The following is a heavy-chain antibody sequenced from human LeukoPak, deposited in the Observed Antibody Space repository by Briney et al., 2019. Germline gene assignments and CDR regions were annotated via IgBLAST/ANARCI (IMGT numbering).Heavy chain of an antibody. CDR1: GGSISSSSYY. V-gene: IGHV4-39*01. J-gene: IGHJ2*01. D-gene: IGHD3-3*01. CDR2: IYYSGST. CDR3: ARHLSFLLRFLEWEGYFDL. Sequence: SETLSLTCTVSGGSISSSSYYWGWIRQPPGKGLEWIGSIYYSGSTYYNPSLKSRVTISVDTSKNQFSLKLSSVTAADTAVYYCARHLSFLLRFLEWEGYFDLWGRGTLVTVSS.